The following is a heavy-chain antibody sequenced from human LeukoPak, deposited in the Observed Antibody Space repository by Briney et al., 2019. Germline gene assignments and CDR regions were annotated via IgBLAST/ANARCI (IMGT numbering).Heavy chain of an antibody. D-gene: IGHD3-22*01. CDR2: ISSSSSTI. Sequence: GGSLRLSCAASGFTFSSYSMNWVRQAPGKGLEWVSYISSSSSTIYYADSVKGRFTISRDNAKNSLYLQMNSLRAEDTAVYYCAGDALESGYYDSSGPFDYWGQGTLVTVSS. CDR3: AGDALESGYYDSSGPFDY. V-gene: IGHV3-48*04. CDR1: GFTFSSYS. J-gene: IGHJ4*02.